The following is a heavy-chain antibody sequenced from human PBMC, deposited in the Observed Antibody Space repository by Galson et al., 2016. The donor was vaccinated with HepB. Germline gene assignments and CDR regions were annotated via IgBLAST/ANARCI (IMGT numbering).Heavy chain of an antibody. CDR2: VYRGKT. V-gene: IGHV4-39*01. J-gene: IGHJ4*02. CDR1: DGSISNSGFS. Sequence: SETLSLTCTVSDGSISNSGFSWGWIRQPPGKGLEWIGTVYRGKTYYNPPLGGRVTISVGMSTDLLSLKLTSLTAADTAVYYCARAGLGTKASFDYWGQGTLVAVSS. CDR3: ARAGLGTKASFDY. D-gene: IGHD1-7*01.